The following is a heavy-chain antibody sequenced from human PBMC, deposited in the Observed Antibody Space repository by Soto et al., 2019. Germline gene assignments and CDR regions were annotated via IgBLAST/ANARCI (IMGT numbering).Heavy chain of an antibody. J-gene: IGHJ6*03. CDR2: IVVGSGNT. CDR1: GFTFTSSA. V-gene: IGHV1-58*02. Sequence: EASVKVSCKASGFTFTSSAMQWLRQARGQRLEWIGWIVVGSGNTNYAQKFQERVTITRDMSTSTAYMELSSLRSEDTAVYYCAAPRPNRYYYYYMDVWGKGTTVTVSS. CDR3: AAPRPNRYYYYYMDV.